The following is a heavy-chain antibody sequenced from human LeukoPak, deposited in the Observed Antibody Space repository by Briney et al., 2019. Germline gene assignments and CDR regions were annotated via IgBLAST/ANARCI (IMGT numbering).Heavy chain of an antibody. V-gene: IGHV4-4*07. CDR3: ARDRKVTMIVRNYYYYYMDV. D-gene: IGHD3-22*01. CDR1: GGSFSGYY. Sequence: PSETLSLTCAVYGGSFSGYYWSWIRQPAGKGLEWIGRSYTSGSTNYNPSLKSRVTISVDTSKNQFSLKLSSVTAADTAVYYCARDRKVTMIVRNYYYYYMDVWGKGTTVTISS. CDR2: SYTSGST. J-gene: IGHJ6*03.